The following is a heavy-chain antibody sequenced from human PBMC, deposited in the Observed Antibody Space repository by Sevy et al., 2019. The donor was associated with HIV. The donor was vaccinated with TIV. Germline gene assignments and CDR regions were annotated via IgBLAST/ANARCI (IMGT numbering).Heavy chain of an antibody. Sequence: GGSPRLSCAASGFTFSSYAMSWVRQAPGKGLEWVSAISGSGGSTYYADSVKGRFTISRDNSKNTLYLQMNSLRAEDTAVYYCAKVGRGVYDFWSGYYGMDVWGQGTTVTVSS. CDR2: ISGSGGST. D-gene: IGHD3-3*01. CDR1: GFTFSSYA. CDR3: AKVGRGVYDFWSGYYGMDV. V-gene: IGHV3-23*01. J-gene: IGHJ6*02.